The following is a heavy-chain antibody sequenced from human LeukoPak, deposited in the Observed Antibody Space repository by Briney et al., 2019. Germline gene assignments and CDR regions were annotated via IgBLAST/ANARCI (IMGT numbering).Heavy chain of an antibody. V-gene: IGHV3-48*03. CDR1: GFTFSRYE. Sequence: GGSLRLSCAASGFTFSRYEMNWVRQAPGKGLGWVSYISSSGSTIYYADSVKGRFTISRDNAKNSLYLQMNSLRAEDTAVYYCAELGITMIGGVWGKGPRSPSPQ. CDR2: ISSSGSTI. D-gene: IGHD3-10*02. J-gene: IGHJ6*04. CDR3: AELGITMIGGV.